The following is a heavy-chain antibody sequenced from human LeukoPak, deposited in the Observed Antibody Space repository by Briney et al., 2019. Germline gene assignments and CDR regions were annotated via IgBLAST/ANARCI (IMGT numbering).Heavy chain of an antibody. Sequence: PSETLSLTCTVPGGSISSGGYYWSWLRHPPGKGLVWSGYIYHSGSTYYNPSLKSRVTISVDRSKNQFSLKLSSVTAADTAVYYCATRLMLGGLGAFDIWGQGTMVTVSS. D-gene: IGHD3-10*02. J-gene: IGHJ3*02. V-gene: IGHV4-30-2*01. CDR2: IYHSGST. CDR3: ATRLMLGGLGAFDI. CDR1: GGSISSGGYY.